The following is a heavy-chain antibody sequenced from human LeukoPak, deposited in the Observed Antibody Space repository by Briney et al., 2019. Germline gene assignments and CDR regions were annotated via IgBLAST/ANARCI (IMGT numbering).Heavy chain of an antibody. CDR2: IIPIFGTA. J-gene: IGHJ4*02. CDR3: ARSSSGWYYFDY. CDR1: GGTFSSYA. V-gene: IGHV1-69*13. D-gene: IGHD6-19*01. Sequence: SVKVSCKASGGTFSSYAISWVRQAPGQGLEWMGGIIPIFGTANYAQKFQGRVTITADESTSTAYMELSSLRSEDTAVYYCARSSSGWYYFDYWGQGTLVIVSS.